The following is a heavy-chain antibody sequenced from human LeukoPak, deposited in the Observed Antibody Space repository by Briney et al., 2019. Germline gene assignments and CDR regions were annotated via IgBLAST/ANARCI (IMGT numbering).Heavy chain of an antibody. CDR3: ARGADVLEVRWFDS. V-gene: IGHV4-4*07. CDR1: GVSISSYY. J-gene: IGHJ5*01. CDR2: FYTSGTT. Sequence: SETLSLTCTGSGVSISSYYWSWLRQPAGKELKWIGRFYTSGTTNNNPSHKSRVSISVDKSKNPSSLTLSSVTAADTAVYYCARGADVLEVRWFDSWGQGTLVTVSS. D-gene: IGHD1-7*01.